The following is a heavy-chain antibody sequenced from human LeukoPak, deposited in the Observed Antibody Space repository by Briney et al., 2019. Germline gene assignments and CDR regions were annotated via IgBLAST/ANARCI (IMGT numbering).Heavy chain of an antibody. J-gene: IGHJ5*02. D-gene: IGHD3-10*01. V-gene: IGHV4-4*02. CDR1: GGSISSSNW. Sequence: SETLSLTCAVSGGSISSSNWWSWVRQPPGKGLEWIGEIYHSGSTNYNPSLKSRVTISVDKSKNQFSLKLSSVTAADTAVYYCARDKGLEMYYYGSFDPWGQGTLVTVSS. CDR3: ARDKGLEMYYYGSFDP. CDR2: IYHSGST.